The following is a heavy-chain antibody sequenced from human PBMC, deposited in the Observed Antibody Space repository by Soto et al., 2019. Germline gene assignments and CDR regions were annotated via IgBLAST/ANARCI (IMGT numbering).Heavy chain of an antibody. CDR2: INPSGGST. V-gene: IGHV1-46*01. D-gene: IGHD3-9*01. J-gene: IGHJ4*02. CDR3: ARDEGGYDILTGYYKAHHFDQ. Sequence: ASVKVSCKASGSTFTGYYMHWVRQAPGQGLEWMGIINPSGGSTSYAQKFQGRVTMTRDTSTSTVYMELSSLRSEDTAVYYCARDEGGYDILTGYYKAHHFDQWGQGALVTVSS. CDR1: GSTFTGYY.